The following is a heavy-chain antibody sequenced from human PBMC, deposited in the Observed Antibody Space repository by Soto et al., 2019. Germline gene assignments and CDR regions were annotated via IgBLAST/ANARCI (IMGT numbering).Heavy chain of an antibody. CDR1: GFSLTTSGVG. Sequence: QITLNESGPTVVRPTETLTLTCRFSGFSLTTSGVGVGWIRQSPGKAPEWLALIYWDDAKRYSASLKSRLTITKATSKNQVVLTVSDLDPTDTATYYCAHRVLRTVFGLVTTTAIYFDFWGQGTPVAVSS. V-gene: IGHV2-5*02. CDR2: IYWDDAK. J-gene: IGHJ4*02. D-gene: IGHD3-3*01. CDR3: AHRVLRTVFGLVTTTAIYFDF.